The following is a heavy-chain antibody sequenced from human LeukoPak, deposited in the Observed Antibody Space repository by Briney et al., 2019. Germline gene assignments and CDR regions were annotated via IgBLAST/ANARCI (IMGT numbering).Heavy chain of an antibody. CDR1: GFTFSSYW. V-gene: IGHV3-7*01. CDR2: IKQDGSEK. Sequence: PGGSLRLSCAASGFTFSSYWMSWVRQAPGEGLEWMANIKQDGSEKYYVDSVKGRFTISRDNAKNSLYLQMNSLRAEDTAVYYCARKLRSRDGYNLLGYWGQGTLVTVSS. D-gene: IGHD5-24*01. CDR3: ARKLRSRDGYNLLGY. J-gene: IGHJ4*02.